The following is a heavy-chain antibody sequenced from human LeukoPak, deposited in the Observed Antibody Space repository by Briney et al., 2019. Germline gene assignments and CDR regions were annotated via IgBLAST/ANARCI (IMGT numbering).Heavy chain of an antibody. J-gene: IGHJ4*02. CDR2: ISSSSGYI. CDR1: GFTFSSYS. V-gene: IGHV3-21*01. CDR3: ARGRGDGYNIDFYFDY. Sequence: GGSLRLSCAASGFTFSSYSMNWVRQAPGKGLEWVSSISSSSGYIYYADSVKGRFTISRDNAKNSLYLQMNSLRAEDTAVYYCARGRGDGYNIDFYFDYWGQGTLVTVSS. D-gene: IGHD5-24*01.